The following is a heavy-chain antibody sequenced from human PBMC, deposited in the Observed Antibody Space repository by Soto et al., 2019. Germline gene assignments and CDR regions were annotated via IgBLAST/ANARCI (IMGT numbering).Heavy chain of an antibody. J-gene: IGHJ4*02. CDR3: ARGGYYDSSGSFDY. CDR2: IYHSGST. D-gene: IGHD3-22*01. CDR1: GVSISSGSYS. Sequence: SETLSLTCAVSGVSISSGSYSWSWIRQPPGKGLEWIGYIYHSGSTYYNPSLKSRVTISVDRSKNQFSLKLSSVTAADTAVYYCARGGYYDSSGSFDYWGQGTLVTVSS. V-gene: IGHV4-30-2*01.